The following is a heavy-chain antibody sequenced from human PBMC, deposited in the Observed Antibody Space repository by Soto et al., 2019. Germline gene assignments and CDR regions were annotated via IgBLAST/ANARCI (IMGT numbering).Heavy chain of an antibody. D-gene: IGHD2-21*02. Sequence: PGGSLRLSCAASGFTVSSNYMSWVRQAPGKGLEWVSVIYSGGSTYYADSVKGRFTISRDNSKNTLYLQMNSLRAEDTAVYYCARLTALYYGMDVWGQGTTVTVSS. J-gene: IGHJ6*02. V-gene: IGHV3-66*01. CDR1: GFTVSSNY. CDR2: IYSGGST. CDR3: ARLTALYYGMDV.